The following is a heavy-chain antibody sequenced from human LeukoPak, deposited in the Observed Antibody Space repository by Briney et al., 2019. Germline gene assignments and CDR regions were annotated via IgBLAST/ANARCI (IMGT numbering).Heavy chain of an antibody. Sequence: GGSLRLSCAASGFTVSSNYMSWVRQAPGKGLEWVSVIYSGGSTYYAGSVKGRFTISRDNSKNTLYLQMNSLRAEDTAVYYCARDLTYYYDSSGSTDYWGQGTLVTVSS. J-gene: IGHJ4*02. D-gene: IGHD3-22*01. CDR2: IYSGGST. CDR3: ARDLTYYYDSSGSTDY. V-gene: IGHV3-66*01. CDR1: GFTVSSNY.